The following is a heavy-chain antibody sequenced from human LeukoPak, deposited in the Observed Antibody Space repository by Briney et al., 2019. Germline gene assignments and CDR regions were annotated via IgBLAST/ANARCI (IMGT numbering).Heavy chain of an antibody. J-gene: IGHJ4*02. CDR1: GYTFTSYD. CDR3: ARGRSPAWYHDFWSGLN. Sequence: ASVKVSCKASGYTFTSYDINWVRQATGQGLEWMGWMNPNSGNTGYAQKFQGRVTMTRNTSISTAYMELSSLRSEDTAVYYCARGRSPAWYHDFWSGLNWGQGTLVTVSS. D-gene: IGHD3-3*01. CDR2: MNPNSGNT. V-gene: IGHV1-8*01.